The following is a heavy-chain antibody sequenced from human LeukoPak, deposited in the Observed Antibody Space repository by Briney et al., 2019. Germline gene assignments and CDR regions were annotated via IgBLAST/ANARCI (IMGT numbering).Heavy chain of an antibody. CDR2: IYYTGST. CDR3: TRSLGVVIHGGMDV. D-gene: IGHD3-3*01. V-gene: IGHV4-59*01. J-gene: IGHJ3*01. Sequence: PSETLSLTCTVSGGSISSYHWSWIRQPPGKGLQWIGHIYYTGSTNYNPSLKSRLTISLDTSKNQFSLKLSSVTAADTAVYYCTRSLGVVIHGGMDVWGQGTVVTVSS. CDR1: GGSISSYH.